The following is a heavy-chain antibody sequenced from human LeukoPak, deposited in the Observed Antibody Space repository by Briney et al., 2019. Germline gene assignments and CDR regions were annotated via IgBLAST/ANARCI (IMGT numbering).Heavy chain of an antibody. CDR2: INSDGSST. V-gene: IGHV3-74*01. CDR3: ARATFFCGGDCYDAFDI. Sequence: GGSLRLSCAASEFTFSSYWMHWVREAPGKGLVWVSRINSDGSSTSYADSVKGRFTISRDNAKNTLYLQMNSLRAEDTAVYYCARATFFCGGDCYDAFDIWGQGTMVTVSS. D-gene: IGHD2-21*01. J-gene: IGHJ3*02. CDR1: EFTFSSYW.